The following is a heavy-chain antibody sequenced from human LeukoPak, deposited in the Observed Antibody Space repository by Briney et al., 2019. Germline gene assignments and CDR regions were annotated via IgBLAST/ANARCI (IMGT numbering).Heavy chain of an antibody. J-gene: IGHJ4*02. V-gene: IGHV3-23*01. CDR2: ISGSGGST. D-gene: IGHD3-22*01. CDR3: AKVPTYYYDSSGSRSSYFDY. Sequence: GGSLRLSCAASGFTFSSYAMSWVRQAPGKGLEWVSAISGSGGSTYYADSVKGRFTISRDNSKNTLYLQMNSLSAEDTAVYYCAKVPTYYYDSSGSRSSYFDYWGQGTLVTVSS. CDR1: GFTFSSYA.